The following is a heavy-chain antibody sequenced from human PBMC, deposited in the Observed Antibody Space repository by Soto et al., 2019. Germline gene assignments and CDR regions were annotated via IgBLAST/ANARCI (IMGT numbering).Heavy chain of an antibody. CDR1: GYTFTVYN. CDR3: ARAIHSLMDV. J-gene: IGHJ6*02. D-gene: IGHD2-15*01. V-gene: IGHV1-46*01. CDR2: INPSADST. Sequence: QVQLVQSGAEVKKPGASVKVSCKASGYTFTVYNMHWVRQAPGQGPEWMGTINPSADSTSYAQKIQGRIAMTRDTSTSTLYMELSSLSSEDSAVYYCARAIHSLMDVWGQGTTVTVSS.